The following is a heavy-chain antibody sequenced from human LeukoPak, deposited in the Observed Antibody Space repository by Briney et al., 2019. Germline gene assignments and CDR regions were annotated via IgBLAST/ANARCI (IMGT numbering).Heavy chain of an antibody. J-gene: IGHJ4*02. CDR3: AIRYSGSYNDY. D-gene: IGHD1-26*01. CDR1: GYIFATHW. CDR2: IYPGDSDI. V-gene: IGHV5-51*01. Sequence: GESLKISCRGSGYIFATHWIGWVRQLPGKGLEWMGIIYPGDSDIRYSPSFQGQVTISADKSISTAYLQWSSLKASDTAMYYCAIRYSGSYNDYWGQGTLVTVSS.